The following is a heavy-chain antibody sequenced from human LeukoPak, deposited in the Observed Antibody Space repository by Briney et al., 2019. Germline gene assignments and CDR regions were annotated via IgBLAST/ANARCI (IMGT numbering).Heavy chain of an antibody. CDR3: AKGGLEELAPFDY. Sequence: GGSLRLSCAASGYTFSSYWMHWVRQAPGKGLVWVSRIDTDGSITSYADSVKGRFTISRDNAKNTLYLQMNSLRAEDTAVYYCAKGGLEELAPFDYWGQGTLVTVSS. V-gene: IGHV3-74*01. CDR2: IDTDGSIT. D-gene: IGHD1/OR15-1a*01. CDR1: GYTFSSYW. J-gene: IGHJ4*02.